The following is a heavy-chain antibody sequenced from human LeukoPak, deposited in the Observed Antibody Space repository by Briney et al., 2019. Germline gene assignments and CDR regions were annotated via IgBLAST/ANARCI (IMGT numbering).Heavy chain of an antibody. Sequence: PSETLSLTCAVYGGSFSGYYWSWIRQPPGKGLEWIGEINHSGSTNYNPSFKSRVTISVDTSKNQFSLKLSSVTAADTAVYYCARIARGVADYWGQGTLVTVSS. CDR3: ARIARGVADY. D-gene: IGHD3-3*01. V-gene: IGHV4-34*01. CDR1: GGSFSGYY. CDR2: INHSGST. J-gene: IGHJ4*02.